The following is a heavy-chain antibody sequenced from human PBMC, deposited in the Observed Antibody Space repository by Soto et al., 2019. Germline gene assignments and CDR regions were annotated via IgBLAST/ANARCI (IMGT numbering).Heavy chain of an antibody. CDR2: IVVGSGNT. V-gene: IGHV1-58*02. Sequence: SVKVSCKASGFTFTSSAMQWVRQARGQRLEWIGWIVVGSGNTNYAQKFQERVTITRDMSTSTAYMELSSLRSEDTAVYYCAAGSQQAGPFDYWGQGTLVTVSS. D-gene: IGHD6-13*01. CDR1: GFTFTSSA. J-gene: IGHJ4*02. CDR3: AAGSQQAGPFDY.